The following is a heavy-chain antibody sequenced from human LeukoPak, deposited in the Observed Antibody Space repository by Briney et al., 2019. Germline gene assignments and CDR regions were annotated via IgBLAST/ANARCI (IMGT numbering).Heavy chain of an antibody. J-gene: IGHJ4*02. CDR1: AGSISSYY. CDR3: AREEGYDSSGYADY. CDR2: IYTSGSN. V-gene: IGHV4-4*07. Sequence: SETLSLTCTVSAGSISSYYWSWLRQPAGKGLEWVGRIYTSGSNNYNPSPKSRVTVSVDTSQNQCSLKLSSVTAADTAVYDCAREEGYDSSGYADYWGQGTLVTVSS. D-gene: IGHD3-22*01.